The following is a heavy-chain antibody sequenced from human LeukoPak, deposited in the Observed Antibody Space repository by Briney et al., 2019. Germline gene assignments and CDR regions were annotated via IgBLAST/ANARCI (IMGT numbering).Heavy chain of an antibody. CDR2: ISSSSSYI. V-gene: IGHV3-21*01. Sequence: GGSLRLSCAASGFTFSSYSMNWVRQAPGKGLEWVSSISSSSSYIYYADSVKGRFTISRDNAKNSLYLQMNSLRAEDTAVYYCAREGGRWELPPSQANYWGQGTLVTVSS. J-gene: IGHJ4*02. CDR3: AREGGRWELPPSQANY. D-gene: IGHD1-26*01. CDR1: GFTFSSYS.